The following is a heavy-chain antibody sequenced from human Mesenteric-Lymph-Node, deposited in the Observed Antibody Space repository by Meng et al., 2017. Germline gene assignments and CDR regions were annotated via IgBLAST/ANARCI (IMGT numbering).Heavy chain of an antibody. Sequence: QRRQGGAGLLQPLETLSLTFAVNGGALSGAYWNWIRQPPGKGLEWIGEIIHGGSPSYNPPLKSRVTISIDTSKNQLSLMLSSVTAADTAVYYCARRPTGIDYWGQGTLVTVSS. CDR1: GGALSGAY. D-gene: IGHD2-8*02. J-gene: IGHJ4*02. CDR3: ARRPTGIDY. V-gene: IGHV4-34*12. CDR2: IIHGGSP.